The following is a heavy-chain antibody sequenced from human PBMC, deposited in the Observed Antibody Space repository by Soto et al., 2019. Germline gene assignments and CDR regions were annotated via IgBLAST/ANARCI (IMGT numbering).Heavy chain of an antibody. CDR3: AKGSIEYSASVDN. CDR2: ISARGGSS. J-gene: IGHJ4*02. Sequence: VQLLESGGGLVQPGGSLRLSCAASGFSFSSYAMVWVRQAPGKGLEWVSVISARGGSSYFADSVKGRFTISRDNSKNVLSLEINSLRAEDTAIYFCAKGSIEYSASVDNWCQGSLVLGSS. V-gene: IGHV3-23*01. CDR1: GFSFSSYA. D-gene: IGHD5-12*01.